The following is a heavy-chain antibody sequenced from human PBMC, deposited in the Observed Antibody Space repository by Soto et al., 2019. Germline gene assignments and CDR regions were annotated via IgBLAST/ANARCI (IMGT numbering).Heavy chain of an antibody. CDR3: ARLVGNSWIDY. V-gene: IGHV6-1*01. Sequence: QVQLQQSGPGLVQPSQTLSLTCAISGDSVSSNSVVWYWIRQSPSRGLEWLGRKYYRYKWYYEYAESVKSRIIINPDTSKNQLSLQLNSVTPEDTGVYYCARLVGNSWIDYWGQGTLVTVSS. CDR1: GDSVSSNSVV. J-gene: IGHJ4*02. CDR2: KYYRYKWYY. D-gene: IGHD6-13*01.